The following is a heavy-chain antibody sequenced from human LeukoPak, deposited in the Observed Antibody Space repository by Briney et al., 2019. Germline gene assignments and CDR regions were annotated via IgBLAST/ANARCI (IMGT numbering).Heavy chain of an antibody. D-gene: IGHD3-10*01. J-gene: IGHJ4*02. CDR3: ARTVLLTYYYGSGSSRGYFDY. Sequence: GGSLRLSCAASGFTFSSYWMRWVRQAPGKGLEWVANIKQDESEKNYVDSVKGRFTISRDNAKNSLYLQMNSLRAEDTAVYYCARTVLLTYYYGSGSSRGYFDYWGQGTLVTVSS. CDR1: GFTFSSYW. V-gene: IGHV3-7*01. CDR2: IKQDESEK.